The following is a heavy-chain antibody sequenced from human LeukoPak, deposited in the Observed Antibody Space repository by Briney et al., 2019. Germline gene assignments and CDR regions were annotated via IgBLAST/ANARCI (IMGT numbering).Heavy chain of an antibody. D-gene: IGHD3-10*01. Sequence: GGSLRLSCAASGFTFSSYWMNWVRQAPGKGLEWVANIKQDGSEQYHVDSVKGRFTISRDNAKNSLYLQMNSLRAEDTAVYYCARDRGWAPFDYWGQGTLVTVSS. CDR3: ARDRGWAPFDY. CDR1: GFTFSSYW. J-gene: IGHJ4*02. V-gene: IGHV3-7*01. CDR2: IKQDGSEQ.